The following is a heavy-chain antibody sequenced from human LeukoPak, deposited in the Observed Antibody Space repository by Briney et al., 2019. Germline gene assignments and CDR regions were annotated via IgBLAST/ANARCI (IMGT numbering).Heavy chain of an antibody. J-gene: IGHJ4*02. CDR1: GFTFSSYG. Sequence: GGSLRPSCAASGFTFSSYGMSWVRQAPGKGLEWVSAISGSGGSTYYADSVKGRFTISRDNSKNTLYLQMNSQRAEDTAVYYYAKGFPGATYFDYWGQGTLVTVSS. V-gene: IGHV3-23*01. D-gene: IGHD1-26*01. CDR2: ISGSGGST. CDR3: AKGFPGATYFDY.